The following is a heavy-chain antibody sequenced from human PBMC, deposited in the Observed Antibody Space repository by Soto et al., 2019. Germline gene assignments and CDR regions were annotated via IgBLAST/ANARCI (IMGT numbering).Heavy chain of an antibody. J-gene: IGHJ5*02. CDR2: IAPNNGYT. CDR3: ARGGNPVTGSWSFENWLDP. D-gene: IGHD2-21*02. Sequence: QVQLMQSGAEVKKPGASVKVPCKASGYIFTDYYIHWVRQTPGQGLEWMGWIAPNNGYTHFAQKFQGRVTLTRDASSSTAYMDLRGLKSDDTAVYSCARGGNPVTGSWSFENWLDPWGQGTLVTVSS. CDR1: GYIFTDYY. V-gene: IGHV1-2*02.